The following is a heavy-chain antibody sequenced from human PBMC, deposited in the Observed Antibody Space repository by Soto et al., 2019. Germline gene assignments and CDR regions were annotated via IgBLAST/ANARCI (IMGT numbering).Heavy chain of an antibody. CDR3: IRGGSPYYYDY. Sequence: EVQLVESGGGLVQPGGSLKLSCAASGFIFGGSAVHWVRQASGKGLEWVGRILSKAGNYATAYPASMKGRFTISRDDSENSAFLQMNSLKTEDMAVYYCIRGGSPYYYDYWGQGTLVAVSS. V-gene: IGHV3-73*01. J-gene: IGHJ4*02. CDR2: ILSKAGNYAT. CDR1: GFIFGGSA.